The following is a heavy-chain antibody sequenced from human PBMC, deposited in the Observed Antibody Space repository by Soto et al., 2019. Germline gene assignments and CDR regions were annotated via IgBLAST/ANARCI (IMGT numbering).Heavy chain of an antibody. CDR3: ARNFKVRLWMRHAEFDF. D-gene: IGHD3-10*01. CDR2: ISYDGSNK. CDR1: EFTCRSFC. V-gene: IGHV3-30-3*01. J-gene: IGHJ4*02. Sequence: FLILSCVVFEFTCRSFCMHLVRPEPRKGLEWVAVISYDGSNKYYADSVKGRFTISRDNSKNTLYLQMSSLRAEDTAVYYCARNFKVRLWMRHAEFDFWVQGTLVTVSS.